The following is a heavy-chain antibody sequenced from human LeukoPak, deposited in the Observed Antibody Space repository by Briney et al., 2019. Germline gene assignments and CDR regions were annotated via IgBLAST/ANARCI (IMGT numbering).Heavy chain of an antibody. J-gene: IGHJ4*02. CDR2: ISGSGGST. D-gene: IGHD2-15*01. Sequence: PGGSLRLSCAASGFTFSSYAMSWVRQAPGKGLEWVSAISGSGGSTYYADSVKGRFTICRDNSKNTLYLQVNSLRAEDTAVYYCAKALGGGNYYDYWGQGTLVTVSS. CDR3: AKALGGGNYYDY. V-gene: IGHV3-23*01. CDR1: GFTFSSYA.